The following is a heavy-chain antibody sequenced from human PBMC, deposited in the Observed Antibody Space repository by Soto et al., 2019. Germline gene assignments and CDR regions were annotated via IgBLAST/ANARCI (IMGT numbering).Heavy chain of an antibody. D-gene: IGHD6-19*01. CDR2: IYYSGST. V-gene: IGHV4-39*01. CDR3: ARHTEYSSAPFDY. Sequence: SETLSLTCTVCGGSISGSSSYWGSIRQPPGKGLEWIGSIYYSGSTYYNPSLKSRVTISVDTSKNQFSLKLSSVTAADTAVYYCARHTEYSSAPFDYWGQGTLVTVS. J-gene: IGHJ4*02. CDR1: GGSISGSSSY.